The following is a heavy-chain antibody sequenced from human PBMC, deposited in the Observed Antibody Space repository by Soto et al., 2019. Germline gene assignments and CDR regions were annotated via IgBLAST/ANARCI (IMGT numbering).Heavy chain of an antibody. CDR1: GYTFTAYH. CDR2: INPNSGGA. J-gene: IGHJ6*04. D-gene: IGHD1-26*01. V-gene: IGHV1-2*02. Sequence: ASVKVSCKTSGYTFTAYHIHWVRQAPGQGLEWMGWINPNSGGANYARKFEGRVTMTRDTSISTVYMELSRLGSGDTALYYCARDYSGHGMDVWGKGTTVTVSS. CDR3: ARDYSGHGMDV.